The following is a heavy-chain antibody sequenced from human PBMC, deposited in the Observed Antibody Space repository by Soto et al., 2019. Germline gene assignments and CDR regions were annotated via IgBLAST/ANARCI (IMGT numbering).Heavy chain of an antibody. J-gene: IGHJ6*03. V-gene: IGHV3-64*01. Sequence: EVQLVESGGGLVQPGGSLRLSCAASGFTFSSYAMHWVRQAPGKGLEYVSAISSNGGSTYYANSVKGIFTISRDNSKNTLYLQMGSLRAEDMAVYYCSVAALRYFDSPGEYMDVWGKGTTVTVSS. CDR3: SVAALRYFDSPGEYMDV. CDR1: GFTFSSYA. D-gene: IGHD3-9*01. CDR2: ISSNGGST.